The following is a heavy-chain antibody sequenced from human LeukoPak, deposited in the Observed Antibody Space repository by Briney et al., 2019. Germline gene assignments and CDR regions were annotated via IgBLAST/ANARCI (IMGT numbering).Heavy chain of an antibody. CDR1: GYSISSSYY. V-gene: IGHV4-38-2*02. J-gene: IGHJ5*02. CDR2: IYHSGNT. D-gene: IGHD3-10*01. CDR3: ARGGYYGSGNDFRFDP. Sequence: KPSETLSLTCTVSGYSISSSYYWGWIRQPPGKGLEWIGSIYHSGNTYYNPSLKSRVTISVDTSKNQFSLKLSSVTAADTAVYYCARGGYYGSGNDFRFDPWGQGTLVTVSS.